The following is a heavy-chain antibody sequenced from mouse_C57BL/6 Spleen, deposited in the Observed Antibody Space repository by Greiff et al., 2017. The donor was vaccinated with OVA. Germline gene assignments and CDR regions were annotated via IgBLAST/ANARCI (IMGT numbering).Heavy chain of an antibody. CDR2: IYPGSGNT. CDR3: ARGAELLRELAY. D-gene: IGHD1-1*01. J-gene: IGHJ3*01. V-gene: IGHV1-66*01. CDR1: GYSFTSYY. Sequence: QVQLQQSGPELVKPGASVKISCKASGYSFTSYYIHWVKQRPGQGLEWIGWIYPGSGNTKYNEKFKGKATLTADTSSSTAYMQLSSLTSEDSAVYYCARGAELLRELAYWGQGTLVTVSA.